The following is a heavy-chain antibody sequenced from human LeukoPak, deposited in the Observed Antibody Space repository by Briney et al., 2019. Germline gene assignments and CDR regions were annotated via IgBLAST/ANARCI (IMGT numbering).Heavy chain of an antibody. CDR2: ISGSGGST. CDR1: GCTFSSYA. Sequence: GGSLRLSCAAYGCTFSSYAMSWVRQPPGKGLEWVSAISGSGGSTYYADSVKGRFTISRDNSKNTLYLQMNSLRAEDTAIYYCAKHRDGSGSYTSFDYWGQGTLVTVSS. D-gene: IGHD1-26*01. J-gene: IGHJ4*02. CDR3: AKHRDGSGSYTSFDY. V-gene: IGHV3-23*01.